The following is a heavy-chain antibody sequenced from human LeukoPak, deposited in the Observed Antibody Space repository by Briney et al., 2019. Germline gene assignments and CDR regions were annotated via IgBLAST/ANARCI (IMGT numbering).Heavy chain of an antibody. Sequence: SETLSLTCTVSGGSISSYYWSWIRQPPGKGLEWIGYIYYSGSTNYNPSLKSRVTISVDTSKNQFSLKLSSVTAADTAVYYCAREFTSRGLRDYYHYYYMDVWGKGTTVTVSS. CDR1: GGSISSYY. CDR2: IYYSGST. CDR3: AREFTSRGLRDYYHYYYMDV. J-gene: IGHJ6*03. V-gene: IGHV4-59*12. D-gene: IGHD2-15*01.